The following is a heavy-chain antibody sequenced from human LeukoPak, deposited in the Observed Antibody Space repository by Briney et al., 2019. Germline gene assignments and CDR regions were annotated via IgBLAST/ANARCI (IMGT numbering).Heavy chain of an antibody. CDR2: IKEDGSEE. CDR1: GFTFNRNW. D-gene: IGHD3-10*01. Sequence: GGSLRLSCAASGFTFNRNWMSWLRQAPGKGLEWVANIKEDGSEEYYGDSVKGRYTISRDNAKSSLHLQMNSLRAEDTAVYYCARDRVLWFGDWGQGTLVTVSS. J-gene: IGHJ4*02. V-gene: IGHV3-7*04. CDR3: ARDRVLWFGD.